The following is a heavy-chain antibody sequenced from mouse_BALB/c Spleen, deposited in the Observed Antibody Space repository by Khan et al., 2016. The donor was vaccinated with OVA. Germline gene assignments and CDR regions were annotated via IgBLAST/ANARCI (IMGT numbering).Heavy chain of an antibody. CDR1: GYSITSDYA. CDR3: ARQNYYGYAMDY. CDR2: ISYSGST. Sequence: VQLQQPGPGLVKPSQSLSLTCTVTGYSITSDYAWNWIRQFPGNKLEWMGYISYSGSTSYNPSLRSRISITRDTSKNQFFLQLNSVTTEDTATFYCARQNYYGYAMDYWGQGTSVTVSS. V-gene: IGHV3-2*02. J-gene: IGHJ4*01. D-gene: IGHD1-1*01.